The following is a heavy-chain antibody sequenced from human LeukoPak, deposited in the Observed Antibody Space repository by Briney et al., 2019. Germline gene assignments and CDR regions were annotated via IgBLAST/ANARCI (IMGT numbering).Heavy chain of an antibody. Sequence: SETLSLTCTVSGGSISSYYWSWIRQPPGKGLEWIGYIYYSGSTNYNPSLKSRVTISVDTSKNQFSADTAVYYCARRYCSSTTCYLDYWGQGTQVTVSS. J-gene: IGHJ4*02. V-gene: IGHV4-59*01. CDR3: ARRYCSSTTCYLDY. CDR1: GGSISSYY. D-gene: IGHD2-2*01. CDR2: IYYSGST.